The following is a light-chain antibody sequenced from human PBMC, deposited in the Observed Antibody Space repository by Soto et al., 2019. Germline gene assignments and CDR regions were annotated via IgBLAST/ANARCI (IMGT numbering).Light chain of an antibody. CDR2: EVN. V-gene: IGLV2-14*01. Sequence: QSALTQPASVSGSPGQSVTISCTGPRSDIGDSNFISWYQHSPGKAPRLLIYEVNNRPSGVSKLFSGSKAGNTASLTISGLLDDDEADYFCASFRSGTILVFGSGTKLTVL. J-gene: IGLJ2*01. CDR3: ASFRSGTILV. CDR1: RSDIGDSNF.